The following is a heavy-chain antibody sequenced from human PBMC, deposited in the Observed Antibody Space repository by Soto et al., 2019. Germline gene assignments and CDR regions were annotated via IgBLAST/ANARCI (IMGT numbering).Heavy chain of an antibody. CDR2: INHDSGTI. J-gene: IGHJ4*02. CDR3: ARDRGYTGYDFAY. Sequence: EVQLVESGGGLVQPGGSLRLSCAASGFTFSRYAMNWVRQAPGKRLEWVSYINHDSGTIDYADSVKGRFTISRDNANNLLSLQMNSLRAADTAVYYCARDRGYTGYDFAYGGQGTLVTVSS. D-gene: IGHD5-12*01. V-gene: IGHV3-48*01. CDR1: GFTFSRYA.